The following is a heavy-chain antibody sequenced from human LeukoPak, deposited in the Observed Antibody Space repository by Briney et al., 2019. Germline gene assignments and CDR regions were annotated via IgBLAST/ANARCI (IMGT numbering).Heavy chain of an antibody. CDR1: GFTFSKND. V-gene: IGHV3-13*04. D-gene: IGHD3-22*01. J-gene: IGHJ6*02. CDR3: ARDWDLIAPGPKAQYGMDV. Sequence: GGSLRLSCAASGFTFSKNDMQWVRQVTGKGLEWVSSIGSTGDKYYADSVKGRFIISRDDAKNSLYLQMSSLRAWDTAVYYCARDWDLIAPGPKAQYGMDVWGQGTTVTVSS. CDR2: IGSTGDK.